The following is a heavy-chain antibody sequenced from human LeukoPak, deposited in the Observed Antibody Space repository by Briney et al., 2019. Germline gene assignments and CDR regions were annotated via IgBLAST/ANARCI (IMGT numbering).Heavy chain of an antibody. CDR3: ARRNYYDSSGYDY. CDR1: GGSISSSSYY. J-gene: IGHJ4*02. V-gene: IGHV4-39*01. D-gene: IGHD3-22*01. Sequence: SETLSLTCTVSGGSISSSSYYWGWIRQPPGKGLEWIGSIYYSGSIYYNPSLKSRVTISVDTSKNQFSLKLSSVTAADTAVYYCARRNYYDSSGYDYWGQGTLVTVSS. CDR2: IYYSGSI.